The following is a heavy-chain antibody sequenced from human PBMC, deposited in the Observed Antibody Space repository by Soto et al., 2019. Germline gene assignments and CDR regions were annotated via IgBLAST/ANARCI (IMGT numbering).Heavy chain of an antibody. CDR2: IYNDGTYA. J-gene: IGHJ4*02. V-gene: IGHV3-74*01. Sequence: PGVSQRLSCSGPGFPFNMYWMHWVRHVPRKGPVWVARIYNDGTYADYADSVKGRFTISRDNAKDTLYLQMNDLRAEDSARYHCTRGPRATSAGTGAHWGQGPRVTVSA. CDR1: GFPFNMYW. CDR3: TRGPRATSAGTGAH. D-gene: IGHD6-13*01.